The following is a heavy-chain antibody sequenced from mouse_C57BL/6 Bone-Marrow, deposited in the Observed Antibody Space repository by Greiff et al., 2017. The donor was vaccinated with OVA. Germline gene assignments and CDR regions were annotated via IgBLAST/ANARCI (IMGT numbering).Heavy chain of an antibody. J-gene: IGHJ4*01. CDR2: IYIGNGST. CDR1: GYTFTSYG. D-gene: IGHD4-1*01. CDR3: ERDETGRGDY. V-gene: IGHV1-58*01. Sequence: VQLQQSGAELVRPGSSVQMSCKTSGYTFTSYGINWVKQRPGQGLEWIGYIYIGNGSTEYNEKFKGKATLTSDTSSSTAYMQLSSLTSEDSAIYFCERDETGRGDYWGQGTSVTVSS.